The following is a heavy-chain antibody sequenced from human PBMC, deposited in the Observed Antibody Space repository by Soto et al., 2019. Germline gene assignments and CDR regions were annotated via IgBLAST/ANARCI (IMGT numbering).Heavy chain of an antibody. V-gene: IGHV1-2*04. CDR3: AREKLWEQLGWPKDYYYGRDV. Sequence: ASVKVSCKASGYTFTGYYMHWVRQAPGQGLEWMGWINPNSGGTNYAQKFQGWVTMTRDTSISTAYMELSRLRSDDTAVYYCAREKLWEQLGWPKDYYYGRDVGGKGPTVTVP. J-gene: IGHJ6*04. CDR1: GYTFTGYY. CDR2: INPNSGGT. D-gene: IGHD1-26*01.